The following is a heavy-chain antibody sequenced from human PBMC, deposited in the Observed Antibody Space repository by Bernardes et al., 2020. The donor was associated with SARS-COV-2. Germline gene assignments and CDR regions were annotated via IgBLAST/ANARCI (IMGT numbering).Heavy chain of an antibody. CDR2: IYSGDSGRI. J-gene: IGHJ5*02. V-gene: IGHV3-53*01. CDR3: VRAYSSAWWEFDP. CDR1: GFTVSNTH. D-gene: IGHD6-13*01. Sequence: GGSLRLSCAASGFTVSNTHMSWGRQAPGKGLEWVSVIYSGDSGRIFYADSVKGRFTISRDKSKNILYLQMNNLRADDTAVYYCVRAYSSAWWEFDPWGQGTLVTVSS.